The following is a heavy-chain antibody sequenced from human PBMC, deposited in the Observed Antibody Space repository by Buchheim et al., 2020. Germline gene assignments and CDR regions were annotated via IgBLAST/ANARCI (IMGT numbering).Heavy chain of an antibody. CDR2: ISWDGGST. V-gene: IGHV3-43D*03. CDR3: AKDVGWSDFWSGYQIDY. D-gene: IGHD3-3*01. Sequence: EVQLVESGGVVVQPGGSLRLSCAASGFTFDDYAMHWVRQAPGKGLEWVSLISWDGGSTYYADSVKGRFTISRDNSKNSLYLQMNSLRAEDTALYYCAKDVGWSDFWSGYQIDYWGQGTL. CDR1: GFTFDDYA. J-gene: IGHJ4*02.